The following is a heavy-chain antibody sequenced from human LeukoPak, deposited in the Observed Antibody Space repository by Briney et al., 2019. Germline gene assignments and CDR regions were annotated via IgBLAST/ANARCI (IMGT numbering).Heavy chain of an antibody. CDR1: GGPINSGNFH. Sequence: SETLSLTCAVSGGPINSGNFHWSWVRRPVGKGLEWIGRSDSGGSTSLNPALMSRISISLDTSRNQVSLHLRSMTAADTAVYYCARFRPGSRYQLTYYFESWGRGKLVTVSS. V-gene: IGHV4-61*02. CDR2: SDSGGST. D-gene: IGHD3-9*01. CDR3: ARFRPGSRYQLTYYFES. J-gene: IGHJ4*02.